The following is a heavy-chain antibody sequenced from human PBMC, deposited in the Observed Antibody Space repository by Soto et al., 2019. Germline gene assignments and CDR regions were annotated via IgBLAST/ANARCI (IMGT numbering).Heavy chain of an antibody. CDR3: ARHPYSSGWSHFDY. D-gene: IGHD6-19*01. V-gene: IGHV4-39*01. J-gene: IGHJ4*02. Sequence: TSETLSLTCTVSGGSISSSSYYWGWIRQPPGKGLEWIGSIYYSGSTYYNPSLKSRVTISVDTSKNQFSLKLSSVTAADTAVYYCARHPYSSGWSHFDYWGQGTLVTVSS. CDR1: GGSISSSSYY. CDR2: IYYSGST.